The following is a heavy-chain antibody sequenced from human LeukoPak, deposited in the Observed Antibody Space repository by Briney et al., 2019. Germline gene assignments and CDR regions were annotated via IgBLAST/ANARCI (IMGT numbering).Heavy chain of an antibody. CDR2: IYHSGTT. CDR1: GYSISSGYY. Sequence: PSETLSLTCTVSGYSISSGYYWGWIRQPPGKGLECIGSIYHSGTTYYNPSLKSRVTISVGTSKNQFSLKLSSVTAADTAVYYCAREYSGRGRAFDIWGQGTMVTVSS. J-gene: IGHJ3*02. CDR3: AREYSGRGRAFDI. V-gene: IGHV4-38-2*02. D-gene: IGHD1-26*01.